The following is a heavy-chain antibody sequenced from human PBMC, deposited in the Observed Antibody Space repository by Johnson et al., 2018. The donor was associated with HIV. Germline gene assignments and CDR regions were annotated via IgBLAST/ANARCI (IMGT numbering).Heavy chain of an antibody. D-gene: IGHD3-10*01. CDR3: ARLSPDRGALDI. CDR1: GFSVSDNY. J-gene: IGHJ3*02. Sequence: VQLVESGGGVVRPGGSLRLSCAASGFSVSDNYVSWVRQAPGKGLEWVSAIGTAGDTYYPGSVKGRFTISRENAKNSLYLQMNSLRAGDTAVYYCARLSPDRGALDIWGQGTMVTVSS. CDR2: IGTAGDT. V-gene: IGHV3-13*01.